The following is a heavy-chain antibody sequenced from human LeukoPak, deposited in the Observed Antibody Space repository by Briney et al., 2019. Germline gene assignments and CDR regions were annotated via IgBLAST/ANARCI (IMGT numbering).Heavy chain of an antibody. CDR1: GGSTSSYY. CDR3: ARWSPDIVVVPAAGGAFDI. D-gene: IGHD2-2*01. J-gene: IGHJ3*02. CDR2: IYYSGST. Sequence: PSETLSLTCTVSGGSTSSYYWSWIRQPPGKGLEWIGYIYYSGSTNYNPSLKSRVTISVDTSKNHFSLKLSSVTAADTAVYYCARWSPDIVVVPAAGGAFDIWGQGTMVTVSS. V-gene: IGHV4-59*08.